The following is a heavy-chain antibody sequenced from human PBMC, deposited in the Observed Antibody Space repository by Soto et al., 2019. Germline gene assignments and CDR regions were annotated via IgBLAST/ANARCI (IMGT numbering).Heavy chain of an antibody. J-gene: IGHJ6*02. Sequence: GASVKVSCKASGYTFTTYGIRWVRQAPGQGLEWMGWISAYNGNTNYAQKFQGRVTMTTDTSTNTAYMEMRSLRSNDTAIYYCAMVDVYVTPSPQDVWGQGTTVTVSS. D-gene: IGHD3-16*01. V-gene: IGHV1-18*01. CDR2: ISAYNGNT. CDR3: AMVDVYVTPSPQDV. CDR1: GYTFTTYG.